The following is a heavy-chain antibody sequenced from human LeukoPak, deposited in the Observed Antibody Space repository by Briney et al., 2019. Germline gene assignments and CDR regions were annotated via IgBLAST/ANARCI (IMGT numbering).Heavy chain of an antibody. J-gene: IGHJ3*02. CDR2: ISWNSGSI. CDR3: VAFDI. V-gene: IGHV3-9*01. CDR1: GFTFDDYA. Sequence: PGRSLRLSCAASGFTFDDYAMHWVRQAPGKGLEWVSGISWNSGSIGYADSVKGRFTISRDNAKNSLYLQMNSLRAEDTALYYCVAFDIWGQGTMVTVSS.